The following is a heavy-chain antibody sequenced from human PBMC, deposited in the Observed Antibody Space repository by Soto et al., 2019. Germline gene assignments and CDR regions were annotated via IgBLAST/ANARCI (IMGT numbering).Heavy chain of an antibody. CDR2: MNPNSGNT. J-gene: IGHJ6*03. Sequence: ASVKVSCKASGYTFTSYDINWVRQATGQGLEWMGWMNPNSGNTGYAQKFQGRVTMTRSTSISTAYMELSSLRSEDTAVYYCARGNYDFWSGYYTDYYYYMDVWGKGTTVTVSS. D-gene: IGHD3-3*01. CDR1: GYTFTSYD. CDR3: ARGNYDFWSGYYTDYYYYMDV. V-gene: IGHV1-8*01.